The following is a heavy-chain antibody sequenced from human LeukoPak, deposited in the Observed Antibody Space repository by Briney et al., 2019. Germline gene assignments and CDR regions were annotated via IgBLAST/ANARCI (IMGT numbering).Heavy chain of an antibody. CDR1: GYSFTSYW. Sequence: GESLKISCKGSGYSFTSYWIGWVRQMPGKGLEWMGIIYPGDSDTRYSPSFQGQVTISADKSISTAYLQWSSLKASDTAMYYCARRYCSGGSCYLPFDNWGQGTLVTVSS. D-gene: IGHD2-15*01. CDR3: ARRYCSGGSCYLPFDN. J-gene: IGHJ4*02. CDR2: IYPGDSDT. V-gene: IGHV5-51*01.